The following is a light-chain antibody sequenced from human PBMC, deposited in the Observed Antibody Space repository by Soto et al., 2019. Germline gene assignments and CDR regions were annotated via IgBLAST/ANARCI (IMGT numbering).Light chain of an antibody. J-gene: IGLJ1*01. V-gene: IGLV2-14*01. CDR2: EVS. CDR1: SSDVGGYDY. CDR3: SSYSISTAYL. Sequence: QSALTQPASVSGSPGQSITISCTGTSSDVGGYDYVSWYQRHPGKAPKLMVFEVSNRPSGVSYRFSGSKSGNTASLTISGLQAEDEADYVCSSYSISTAYLFGTGTKLTVL.